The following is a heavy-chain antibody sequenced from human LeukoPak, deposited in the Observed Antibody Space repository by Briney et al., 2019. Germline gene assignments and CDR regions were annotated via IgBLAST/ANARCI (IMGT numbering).Heavy chain of an antibody. V-gene: IGHV3-48*03. Sequence: PGGSLRLSCAASGFTFSSYEMNWVRQAPGKGLEWVSNIRSSGSTIYYVDSVKGRFTISRDNAKNSLYLQMNSLRVEDTADYYGARDGRLDYWGQGTLVTVSS. CDR2: IRSSGSTI. J-gene: IGHJ4*02. CDR1: GFTFSSYE. CDR3: ARDGRLDY. D-gene: IGHD1-26*01.